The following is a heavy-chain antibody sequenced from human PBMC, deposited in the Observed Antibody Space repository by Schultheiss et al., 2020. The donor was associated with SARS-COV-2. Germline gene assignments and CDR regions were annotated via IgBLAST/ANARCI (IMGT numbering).Heavy chain of an antibody. V-gene: IGHV3-21*04. J-gene: IGHJ4*02. CDR2: ISSSSSYI. CDR3: AKVGDSSSWSGAFDY. D-gene: IGHD6-13*01. CDR1: GFTFSSYS. Sequence: GGSLRLSCAASGFTFSSYSMNWVRQAPGKGLEWVSSISSSSSYIYYADSVKGRFTISRDNAKNSLYLQMNSLRAEDTALYYCAKVGDSSSWSGAFDYWGQGTLVTVSS.